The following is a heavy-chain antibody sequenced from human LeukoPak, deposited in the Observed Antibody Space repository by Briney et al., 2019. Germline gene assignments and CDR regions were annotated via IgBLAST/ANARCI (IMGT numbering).Heavy chain of an antibody. J-gene: IGHJ6*03. CDR1: GSTFSSYG. D-gene: IGHD3-3*01. Sequence: PGGSLRLSCAASGSTFSSYGMHWVRQAPGKGLEWVAFIRYDGSNKYYADSVKGRFTISRDNSKNTLYLQMNSLRAEDTAVYYCAKDGPHITIFGVVIYYYYMDVWGKGTTVTVSS. CDR3: AKDGPHITIFGVVIYYYYMDV. CDR2: IRYDGSNK. V-gene: IGHV3-30*02.